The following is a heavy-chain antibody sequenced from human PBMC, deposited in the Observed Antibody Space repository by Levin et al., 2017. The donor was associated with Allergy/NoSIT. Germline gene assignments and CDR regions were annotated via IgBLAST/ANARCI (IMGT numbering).Heavy chain of an antibody. J-gene: IGHJ6*03. V-gene: IGHV3-13*04. CDR1: GFTFSSYD. D-gene: IGHD3-10*01. CDR2: IGTAGDT. CDR3: ARDSFGESFMDV. Sequence: LSLTCAASGFTFSSYDMHWVRQATGKGLEWVSAIGTAGDTYYPGSVKGRFTISRENAKNSLYLQMNSLRAGDTAVYYCARDSFGESFMDVWGKGTTVTVSS.